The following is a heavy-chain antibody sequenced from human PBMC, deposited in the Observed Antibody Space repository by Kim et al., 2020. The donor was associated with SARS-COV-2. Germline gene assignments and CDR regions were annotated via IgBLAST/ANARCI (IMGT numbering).Heavy chain of an antibody. V-gene: IGHV3-21*01. Sequence: GGSLRLSCAASGFTFSSYSMNWVRQAPGKGLEWVSSISSSSSYIYYADSVKGRFTISRDNAKNSLYLQRNSLRAEDTAVYYCARDPYGGDLFYYYYGMDVWGQGTTGTVSS. CDR3: ARDPYGGDLFYYYYGMDV. D-gene: IGHD2-21*01. CDR1: GFTFSSYS. J-gene: IGHJ6*02. CDR2: ISSSSSYI.